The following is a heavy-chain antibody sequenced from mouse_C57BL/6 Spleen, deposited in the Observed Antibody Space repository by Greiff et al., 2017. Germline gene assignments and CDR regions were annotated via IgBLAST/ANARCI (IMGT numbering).Heavy chain of an antibody. D-gene: IGHD2-1*01. CDR2: IFPGSGST. CDR1: GYTFTDYY. V-gene: IGHV1-75*01. Sequence: QVQLKESGPELVKPGASVKISCKASGYTFTDYYINWVKQRPGQGLEWIGWIFPGSGSTYYNEKFKGKATLTVDKSSSTAYMLLSSLTSEDSAVYFCASLFYGNYWYFDVWGTGTTVTVSS. CDR3: ASLFYGNYWYFDV. J-gene: IGHJ1*03.